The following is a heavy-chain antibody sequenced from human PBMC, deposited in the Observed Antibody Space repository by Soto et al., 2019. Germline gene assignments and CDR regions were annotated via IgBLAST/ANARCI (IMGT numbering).Heavy chain of an antibody. D-gene: IGHD6-13*01. CDR2: IYYSGST. CDR1: GGSISSSSYY. V-gene: IGHV4-39*01. J-gene: IGHJ4*02. CDR3: ARHVGYSSPDYFDY. Sequence: SETLSLTCTVSGGSISSSSYYWGWIRQPPGKGLEWIGSIYYSGSTYYNPSLKSRVTISVDTSKNQFSLKLSSVTAADTAVYYCARHVGYSSPDYFDYWGQGTLVTVSS.